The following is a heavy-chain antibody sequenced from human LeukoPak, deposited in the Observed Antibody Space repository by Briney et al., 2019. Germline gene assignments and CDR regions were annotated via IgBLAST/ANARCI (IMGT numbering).Heavy chain of an antibody. J-gene: IGHJ4*02. CDR1: GGSINISNYY. CDR2: IYFSGST. CDR3: ARQTGSGLFILP. V-gene: IGHV4-39*01. Sequence: SETLSLTCTVSGGSINISNYYWGWIRQPPGKGLEWIGAIYFSGSTYYNPSLKSRVTISVDTSENQFSLKLSSATAADTAVYYCARQTGSGLFILPGGQGTLVTVSS. D-gene: IGHD3/OR15-3a*01.